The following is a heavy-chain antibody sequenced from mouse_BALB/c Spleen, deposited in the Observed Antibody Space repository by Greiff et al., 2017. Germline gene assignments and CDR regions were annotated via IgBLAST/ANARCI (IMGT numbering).Heavy chain of an antibody. CDR3: AREPYDYDEGFAY. Sequence: DVKLQESGPGLVKPSQSLSLTCTVTGYSITSDYAWNWIRQFPGNKLEWMGYISYSGNTSYNPSLKSRISITRDTSKNQFFLQLNSVTTEDTATYYCAREPYDYDEGFAYWGQGTLVTVSA. CDR1: GYSITSDYA. J-gene: IGHJ3*01. CDR2: ISYSGNT. D-gene: IGHD2-4*01. V-gene: IGHV3-2*02.